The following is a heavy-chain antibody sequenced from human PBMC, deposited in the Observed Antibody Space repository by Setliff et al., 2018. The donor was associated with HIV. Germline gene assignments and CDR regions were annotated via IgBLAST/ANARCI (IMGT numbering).Heavy chain of an antibody. J-gene: IGHJ6*02. V-gene: IGHV3-74*01. CDR2: FRGDDRTT. D-gene: IGHD2-2*01. Sequence: LRLSCAVSGFTLTSSWIHWVRQAPGKGLVWVSRFRGDDRTTNYADSVKGRFTISRDNAKNSLYLQMNSLRAEDTAVYYCARDPCSSTSCSKGKNGMDVWGQGTTVTVSS. CDR3: ARDPCSSTSCSKGKNGMDV. CDR1: GFTLTSSW.